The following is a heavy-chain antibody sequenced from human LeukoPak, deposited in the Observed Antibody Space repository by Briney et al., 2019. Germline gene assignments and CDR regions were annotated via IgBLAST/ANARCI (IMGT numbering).Heavy chain of an antibody. CDR2: ISSSSSYI. CDR3: ARGDREAAGKADY. J-gene: IGHJ4*02. CDR1: GFTFSSYS. D-gene: IGHD6-13*01. Sequence: GGSLRLSCAAFGFTFSSYSMNWVRQAPGKGLEWVSSISSSSSYIYYADSVKGRFTISRDNAKNSLYLQMNSLRAEDTAVYYRARGDREAAGKADYWGQGTLVTVSS. V-gene: IGHV3-21*01.